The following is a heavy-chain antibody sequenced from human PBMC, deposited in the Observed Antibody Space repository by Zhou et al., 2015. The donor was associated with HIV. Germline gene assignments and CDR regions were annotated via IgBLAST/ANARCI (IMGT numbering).Heavy chain of an antibody. J-gene: IGHJ4*02. D-gene: IGHD6-25*01. V-gene: IGHV1-69*01. CDR2: IIPIFGAP. Sequence: QVQLVQSGAEVKKPGSSVKVSCKASGGTFSSYAISWVRQAPGQGLEWMGGIIPIFGAPNYAKKFQGRVTITADESTSTTYMELRSLTSEDTAMYYCALERRLSNWGQGTLVTVSS. CDR1: GGTFSSYA. CDR3: ALERRLSN.